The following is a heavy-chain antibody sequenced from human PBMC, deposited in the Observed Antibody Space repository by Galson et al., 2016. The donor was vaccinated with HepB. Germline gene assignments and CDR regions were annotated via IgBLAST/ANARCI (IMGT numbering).Heavy chain of an antibody. Sequence: TLSLTCNVSGGTISITGYFWSWIRQHPRRGLEWIGYISHSGTSYFNPSLKSRSTISVDTSKNQFSLDLRSVTAADTAVCFCARDGSWTGFDYWGQGAQVTVSS. V-gene: IGHV4-31*03. CDR2: ISHSGTS. CDR1: GGTISITGYF. J-gene: IGHJ4*02. D-gene: IGHD6-13*01. CDR3: ARDGSWTGFDY.